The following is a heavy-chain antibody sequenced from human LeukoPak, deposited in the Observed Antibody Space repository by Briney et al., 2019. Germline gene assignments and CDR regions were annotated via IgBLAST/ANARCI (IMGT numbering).Heavy chain of an antibody. Sequence: GGSLRLSCAASGFTFSSYSMNWVRQAPGKGLEWVSYISSSSSTIYYADSVKGRFTISRDNAKNSLYLQMNSLRAEDTAVYSCARGADGVSSNSRGWFDPWGQGTLVTVSS. J-gene: IGHJ5*02. CDR2: ISSSSSTI. CDR1: GFTFSSYS. D-gene: IGHD2-15*01. CDR3: ARGADGVSSNSRGWFDP. V-gene: IGHV3-48*01.